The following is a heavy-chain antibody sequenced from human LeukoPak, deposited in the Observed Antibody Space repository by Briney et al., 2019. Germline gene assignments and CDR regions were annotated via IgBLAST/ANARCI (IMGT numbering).Heavy chain of an antibody. D-gene: IGHD1-26*01. CDR1: GGSISSYY. CDR2: IYYSGST. CDR3: ARRGNSYYYYGLDV. V-gene: IGHV4-59*01. Sequence: SETLSLTCTVSGGSISSYYWSWIRQPPGKGLEWIGYIYYSGSTNYNPSLKSRVTVSVDTSKNQFSLKLGSMTAADTAVYYCARRGNSYYYYGLDVWGQGTTVTVSS. J-gene: IGHJ6*02.